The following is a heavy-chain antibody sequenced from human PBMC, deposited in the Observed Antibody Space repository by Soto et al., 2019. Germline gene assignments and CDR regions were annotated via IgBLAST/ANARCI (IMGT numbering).Heavy chain of an antibody. CDR1: GGSVTSCLW. CDR2: ICDNGNAVAS. J-gene: IGHJ5*02. V-gene: IGHV4-4*02. Sequence: QVQLQESGPGLVKPSETLSLTCAVSGGSVTSCLWWTWVRQSRGKGLEWGAAICDNGNAVASRYNQSPEAGDANSFDSTNNIVSLKMMSVADADPAIYYCEGGGDISCRGGGLSWYDAWGQGILVTVSS. CDR3: EGGGDISCRGGGLSWYDA. D-gene: IGHD2-15*01.